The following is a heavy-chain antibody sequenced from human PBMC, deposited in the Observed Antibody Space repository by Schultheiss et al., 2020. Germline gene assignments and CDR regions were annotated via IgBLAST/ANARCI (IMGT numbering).Heavy chain of an antibody. V-gene: IGHV3-33*08. D-gene: IGHD3-10*01. CDR1: GFTFSSYG. J-gene: IGHJ4*02. CDR2: IWYDGSNE. Sequence: GESLKISCAASGFTFSSYGMHWVRQAPGKGLEWVAVIWYDGSNEFYADFMKGRFTISRDNSKNTLYLQMNSLKTEDTAVYYCTTGMRVRAYYGSGSYYYDYWGQGTLVTVSS. CDR3: TTGMRVRAYYGSGSYYYDY.